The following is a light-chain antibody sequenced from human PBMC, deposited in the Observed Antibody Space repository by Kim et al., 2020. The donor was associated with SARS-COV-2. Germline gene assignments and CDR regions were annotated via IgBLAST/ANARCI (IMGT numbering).Light chain of an antibody. V-gene: IGLV3-19*01. J-gene: IGLJ2*01. Sequence: SSELTQDPAVSVALGQTVRITCQGDSLRSYYASWYQQKPGQAPVLVIYGKNNRPSGIPDRFSGSSSGNTASLTITGAQAEDEADYYCNSRDISGDHFSVV. CDR2: GKN. CDR1: SLRSYY. CDR3: NSRDISGDHFSVV.